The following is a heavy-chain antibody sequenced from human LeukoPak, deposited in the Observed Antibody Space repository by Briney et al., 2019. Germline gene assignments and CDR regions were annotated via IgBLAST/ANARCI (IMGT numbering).Heavy chain of an antibody. CDR2: INHSGST. D-gene: IGHD6-19*01. J-gene: IGHJ4*02. V-gene: IGHV4-34*01. CDR1: GGSFSVYY. CDR3: ATSLSAVAGYFDY. Sequence: SETLSLTCAVYGGSFSVYYWSWIRQPPGKGLELIGKINHSGSTNYSPSRKGRVTISVDTSKNQFSLKLSSVTAADTAVYYCATSLSAVAGYFDYWGQGTLVTVSS.